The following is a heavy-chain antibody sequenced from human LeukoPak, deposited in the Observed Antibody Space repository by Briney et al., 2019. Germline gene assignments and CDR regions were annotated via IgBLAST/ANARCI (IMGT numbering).Heavy chain of an antibody. CDR1: GGSFSGYY. V-gene: IGHV4-34*01. Sequence: SATLSLTCAVYGGSFSGYYWSWIRQPPGKGLEWIGEINHSGSTNYNPSLKSRVTISVDTSKNQFSLKLSSVTAADTAVYYCARAAAGSMTTANWFDPWGQGTLVTVSS. CDR3: ARAAAGSMTTANWFDP. D-gene: IGHD4-17*01. CDR2: INHSGST. J-gene: IGHJ5*02.